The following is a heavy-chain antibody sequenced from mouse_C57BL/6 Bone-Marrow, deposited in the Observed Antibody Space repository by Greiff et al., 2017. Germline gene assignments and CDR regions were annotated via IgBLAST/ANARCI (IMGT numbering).Heavy chain of an antibody. J-gene: IGHJ2*01. V-gene: IGHV1-59*01. Sequence: VQLQQPGAELVRPGTSVKLSCKASGYTFTSYWMHWVKQRPGQGLEWIGVIDPSDSYTNYNQKFKGKATLTVDTSSSTAYMQLSSLTSEDSAVYYCARWSYGSSLYYFDYWGQGTTLTVSS. CDR3: ARWSYGSSLYYFDY. D-gene: IGHD1-1*01. CDR1: GYTFTSYW. CDR2: IDPSDSYT.